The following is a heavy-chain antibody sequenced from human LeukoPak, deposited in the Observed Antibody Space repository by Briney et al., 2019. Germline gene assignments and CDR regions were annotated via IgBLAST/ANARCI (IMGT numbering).Heavy chain of an antibody. CDR3: ARDPVHFTMVRGVNDAFDI. D-gene: IGHD3-10*01. Sequence: PSETLSLTCTVSGGSISSSSYYWGWIRQPPGKGLEWIGSIYYSGSTYYNPSLKSRVTISVDTSKNQFSLKLSSVTAADTAVYYCARDPVHFTMVRGVNDAFDIWGQGTMVTVSS. J-gene: IGHJ3*02. CDR2: IYYSGST. V-gene: IGHV4-39*07. CDR1: GGSISSSSYY.